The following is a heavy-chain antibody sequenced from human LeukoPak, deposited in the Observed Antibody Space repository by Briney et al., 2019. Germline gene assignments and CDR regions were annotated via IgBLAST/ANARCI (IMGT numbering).Heavy chain of an antibody. Sequence: GESLKISCKGSGYSFSSYWIGWVRQMPGKGLEWMAIIYPGKLETRYSPSFQGQVTISADKSISTAYLQWSSLKASDTAMYYCARPKSAAVYDSSGYALAYFDLWGRGTLVTVSS. CDR1: GYSFSSYW. J-gene: IGHJ2*01. CDR2: IYPGKLET. CDR3: ARPKSAAVYDSSGYALAYFDL. V-gene: IGHV5-51*01. D-gene: IGHD3-22*01.